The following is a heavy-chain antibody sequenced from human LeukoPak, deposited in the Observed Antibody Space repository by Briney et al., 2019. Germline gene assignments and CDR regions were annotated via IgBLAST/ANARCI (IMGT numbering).Heavy chain of an antibody. D-gene: IGHD5-24*01. CDR2: IRYDGSNK. V-gene: IGHV3-30*02. Sequence: GGSLRLSCVASGFIFSNYAMHWVRQAPGKGLEWVAFIRYDGSNKYYADSVKGRFTISRDNAKNSLYLQMNSLRAEDTAVYYCARDLEDYWGQGTLVTVSS. CDR3: ARDLEDY. CDR1: GFIFSNYA. J-gene: IGHJ4*02.